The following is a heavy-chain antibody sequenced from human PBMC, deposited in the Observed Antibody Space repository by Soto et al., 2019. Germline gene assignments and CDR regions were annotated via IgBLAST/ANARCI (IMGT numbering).Heavy chain of an antibody. CDR1: GGSITSSEYY. CDR3: ASHPLNWSDAVS. D-gene: IGHD1-1*01. CDR2: IYYSGSS. V-gene: IGHV4-39*01. Sequence: PSETLSLTCTVSGGSITSSEYYWAWIRQPPGKGLQFVGTIYYSGSSYSNPSLKSRLSMSVDTSKNQFSLTMKSVTAADTGVYYCASHPLNWSDAVSWVQGVLFTVPS. J-gene: IGHJ5*02.